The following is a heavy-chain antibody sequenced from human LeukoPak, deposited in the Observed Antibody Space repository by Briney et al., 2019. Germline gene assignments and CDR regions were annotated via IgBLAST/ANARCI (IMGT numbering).Heavy chain of an antibody. CDR2: TYYRSKWYN. CDR3: ARHAWRYYGSGTNPV. V-gene: IGHV6-1*01. D-gene: IGHD3-10*01. J-gene: IGHJ4*02. CDR1: GDSVSSNSAA. Sequence: SQTLSLTCAISGDSVSSNSAAWNWIRQSPSRGLEWLGRTYYRSKWYNDYAVSVKSRITINPDTSKNQFSLKLSSVTAADTAVYYCARHAWRYYGSGTNPVWGQGTLVTVSS.